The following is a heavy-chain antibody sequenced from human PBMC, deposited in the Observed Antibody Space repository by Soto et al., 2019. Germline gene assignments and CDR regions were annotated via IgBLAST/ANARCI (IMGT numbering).Heavy chain of an antibody. V-gene: IGHV3-74*01. Sequence: DVQLVESGGGLVQPGGSLRLSCAASGFTFSSCWMHWVRQAPGKGLVWVSRINSDGSTTSYTDSVKGRFTISRDNAKNTLYLQMNSLRAEDTAVYYCARVGYGSGSYHFDYWGQGTLVTVSS. J-gene: IGHJ4*02. D-gene: IGHD3-10*01. CDR3: ARVGYGSGSYHFDY. CDR1: GFTFSSCW. CDR2: INSDGSTT.